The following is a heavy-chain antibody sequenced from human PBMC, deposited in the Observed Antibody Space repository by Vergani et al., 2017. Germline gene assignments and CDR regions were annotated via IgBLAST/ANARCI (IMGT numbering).Heavy chain of an antibody. J-gene: IGHJ4*02. CDR1: GYSFTNYW. V-gene: IGHV5-51*01. D-gene: IGHD3-22*01. Sequence: EVQLVQSGAEVKKPGESLKISCQISGYSFTNYWIGWVRQMPAKGLEWMGIIHPADSDTRYSPSFQGQVTISVDKSISTAYLQRSSLRASDSAMYYCARLYGRDSSGIKYFDYWGEGTLVTVAS. CDR2: IHPADSDT. CDR3: ARLYGRDSSGIKYFDY.